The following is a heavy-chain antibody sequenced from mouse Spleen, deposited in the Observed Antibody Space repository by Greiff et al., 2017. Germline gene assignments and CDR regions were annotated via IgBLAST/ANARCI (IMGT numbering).Heavy chain of an antibody. D-gene: IGHD2-4*01. J-gene: IGHJ4*01. CDR3: AKTFYYDYDDYAMDY. CDR1: GFSLTSYG. V-gene: IGHV2-5*01. CDR2: IWRGGST. Sequence: QVQLQQSGPGLVQPSQSLSITCTVSGFSLTSYGVHWVRQSPGKGLEWLGVIWRGGSTDYNAAFMSRLSITKDNSKSQVFFKMNSLQADDTAIYYCAKTFYYDYDDYAMDYWGQGTSVTVSS.